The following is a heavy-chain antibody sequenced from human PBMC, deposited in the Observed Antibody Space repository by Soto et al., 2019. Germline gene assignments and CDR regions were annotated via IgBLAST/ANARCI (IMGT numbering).Heavy chain of an antibody. D-gene: IGHD6-13*01. Sequence: PSDTLSLTCAVYGGSFSGYYWSWIRQPPGKGLEWIGEINHSGSTNYNPSLKSRVTISVDTSKNQFSLKLSSVTAADTAVYYCARFKMYSSSWYYYGMDVWGEGTTVTVYS. CDR1: GGSFSGYY. V-gene: IGHV4-34*01. J-gene: IGHJ6*04. CDR3: ARFKMYSSSWYYYGMDV. CDR2: INHSGST.